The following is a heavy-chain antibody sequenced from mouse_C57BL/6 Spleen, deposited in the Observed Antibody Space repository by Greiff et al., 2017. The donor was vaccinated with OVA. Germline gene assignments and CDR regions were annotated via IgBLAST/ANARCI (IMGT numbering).Heavy chain of an antibody. J-gene: IGHJ2*01. V-gene: IGHV5-17*01. D-gene: IGHD5-2*01. CDR1: GFTFSDYG. CDR2: ISSGSSTI. Sequence: EVKLVESGGGLVKPGGSLKLSCAASGFTFSDYGMHWVRQAPEKGLVWVAYISSGSSTIYYADTVRGRFSISRDNAKNTLFLQMTSLRSEYTVRYYCARRGIQGPFDYWGQGTTLTVSS. CDR3: ARRGIQGPFDY.